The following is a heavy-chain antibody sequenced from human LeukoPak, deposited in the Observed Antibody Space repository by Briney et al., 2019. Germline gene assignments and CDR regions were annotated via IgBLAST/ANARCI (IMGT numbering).Heavy chain of an antibody. CDR1: GFTVSSNY. Sequence: GGSLRLSCAASGFTVSSNYMSWVRQAPVKGLEWVSVIYSGGSTYYADSVKGRFTISRDNSKNTLYLQMNSLRAEDTAVYYCASGTTTGREYFQHWGQGTLVTVSS. D-gene: IGHD1-14*01. V-gene: IGHV3-66*01. CDR2: IYSGGST. J-gene: IGHJ1*01. CDR3: ASGTTTGREYFQH.